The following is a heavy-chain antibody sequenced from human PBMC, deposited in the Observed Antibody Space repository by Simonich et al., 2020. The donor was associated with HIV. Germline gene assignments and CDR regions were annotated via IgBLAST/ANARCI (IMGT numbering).Heavy chain of an antibody. CDR3: ARGVDLYDSSPRGFDY. CDR1: GGSFSGYY. V-gene: IGHV4-34*01. D-gene: IGHD3-22*01. Sequence: QVQLQQWGAGLLKPSETLSLTCAVYGGSFSGYYWSWIRQPPGKGLEWTGEINHSGSTNYNPSLNSRVTISVDTSKNQFSLKLSAVTAADTAVYYCARGVDLYDSSPRGFDYWAQGTLVTVSS. J-gene: IGHJ4*02. CDR2: INHSGST.